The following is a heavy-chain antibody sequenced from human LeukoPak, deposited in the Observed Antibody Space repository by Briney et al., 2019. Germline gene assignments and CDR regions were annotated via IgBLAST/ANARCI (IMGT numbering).Heavy chain of an antibody. CDR2: ISGSGGST. V-gene: IGHV3-23*01. Sequence: GGSLRLSCSASGFTFSSYALSWVRQAPGRGLEWVSAISGSGGSTYYADSVKGRFTISRVNSKNTLYLQMNSLRAEDTALYYCAKGRYNYDYWGQGTLVTVSS. D-gene: IGHD5-18*01. J-gene: IGHJ4*02. CDR3: AKGRYNYDY. CDR1: GFTFSSYA.